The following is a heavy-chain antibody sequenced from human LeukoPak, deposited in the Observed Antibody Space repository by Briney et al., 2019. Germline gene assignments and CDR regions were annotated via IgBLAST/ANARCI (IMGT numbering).Heavy chain of an antibody. Sequence: GGSLTLSCAASGFTLSSYAMSWVRQAPGKGLEWVSAISGSGGSTYYADSVKGRFTISRDNSKNTLYLQMNSLRAEDTAVYYCARGRYYDSSGYYDYWGQGTLVTVSS. CDR2: ISGSGGST. CDR1: GFTLSSYA. J-gene: IGHJ4*02. CDR3: ARGRYYDSSGYYDY. D-gene: IGHD3-22*01. V-gene: IGHV3-23*01.